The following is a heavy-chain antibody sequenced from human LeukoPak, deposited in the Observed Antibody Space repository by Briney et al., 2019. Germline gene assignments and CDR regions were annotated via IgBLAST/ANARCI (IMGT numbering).Heavy chain of an antibody. CDR2: IYYSGST. J-gene: IGHJ4*02. Sequence: SETLSLTCTVSGGSISSYYWSWIRRPPGKGLEWIGYIYYSGSTNYNPSLKSRVTISVDTSKNQFSLKLSCVTAADTAVYYCAREDSDTVALDYWGQGTLVTVSS. V-gene: IGHV4-59*01. D-gene: IGHD4-23*01. CDR1: GGSISSYY. CDR3: AREDSDTVALDY.